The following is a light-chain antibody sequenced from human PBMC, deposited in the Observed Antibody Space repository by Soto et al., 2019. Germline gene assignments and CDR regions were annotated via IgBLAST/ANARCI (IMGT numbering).Light chain of an antibody. CDR1: NSNIGKNY. J-gene: IGLJ2*01. V-gene: IGLV1-51*01. CDR3: GTWDTSLSTLL. CDR2: DNT. Sequence: QSALTQPPSMSAAPGQKVTISCSGSNSNIGKNYVSWYQQLPGAAPKLLTYDNTERPSGIPDRFSGSKSATSATLAITGLQTGDEADYYCGTWDTSLSTLLFGGGTKVTVL.